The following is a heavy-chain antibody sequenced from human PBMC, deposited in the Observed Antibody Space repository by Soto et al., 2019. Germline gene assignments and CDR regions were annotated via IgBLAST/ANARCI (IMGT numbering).Heavy chain of an antibody. V-gene: IGHV4-31*03. CDR1: GGSISSGGYY. D-gene: IGHD2-21*02. CDR3: ATQTAYCGGDCYYGEDYYYGMDV. Sequence: PSETLSLTCTVSGGSISSGGYYWSWIRQHPGKGLEWIGYIYYSGSTYYNPSLKSRVTISVDTSKNQFSLKLSSVTAADTAVYYCATQTAYCGGDCYYGEDYYYGMDVWGQGTTVTVSS. CDR2: IYYSGST. J-gene: IGHJ6*02.